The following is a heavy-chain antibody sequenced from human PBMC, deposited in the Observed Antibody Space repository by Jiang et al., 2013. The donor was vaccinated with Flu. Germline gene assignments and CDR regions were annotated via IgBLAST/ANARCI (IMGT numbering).Heavy chain of an antibody. CDR3: AKRLASTGALDY. CDR2: VSPGATST. Sequence: AASGFTFSSYGMSWVRQAPGKGLECVSLVSPGATSTLYADSVKGRFIISRDNSKNTLYLQMNSLRDEDTAVYYCAKRLASTGALDYWGQGTLATVSS. V-gene: IGHV3-23*01. J-gene: IGHJ4*02. CDR1: GFTFSSYG. D-gene: IGHD6-13*01.